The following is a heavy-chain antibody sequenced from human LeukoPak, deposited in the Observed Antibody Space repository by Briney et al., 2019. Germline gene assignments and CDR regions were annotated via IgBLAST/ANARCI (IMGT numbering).Heavy chain of an antibody. D-gene: IGHD5-18*01. Sequence: GGSLRLSCAASGFTFSSYSMNWVRQAPGKGLEWVSSISSRSSYIYYADSVKGRFTISRDNAKNSLYLQMNSLRAEDTAVYYCARTNLDTAMANDYWGQGTLVTVSS. CDR2: ISSRSSYI. CDR3: ARTNLDTAMANDY. J-gene: IGHJ4*02. CDR1: GFTFSSYS. V-gene: IGHV3-21*01.